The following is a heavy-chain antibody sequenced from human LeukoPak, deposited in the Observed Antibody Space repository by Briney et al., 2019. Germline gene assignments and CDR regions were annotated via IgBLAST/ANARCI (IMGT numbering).Heavy chain of an antibody. J-gene: IGHJ4*02. D-gene: IGHD4-17*01. CDR3: AKDPLYGTVTHFDY. CDR1: GFTFSSYA. Sequence: GGSLRLSCAASGFTFSSYAMSWVRQAPGKGLEWVSAISGSGGSTYYADSVKGRFTISRDSSKNTLYPQMNSLRAEDTAVYYCAKDPLYGTVTHFDYWGQGTLVTVSS. CDR2: ISGSGGST. V-gene: IGHV3-23*01.